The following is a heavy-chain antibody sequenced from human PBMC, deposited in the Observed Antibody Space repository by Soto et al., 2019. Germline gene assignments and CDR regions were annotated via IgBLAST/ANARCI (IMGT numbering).Heavy chain of an antibody. V-gene: IGHV1-18*04. D-gene: IGHD1-1*01. CDR1: GYTFIDYG. J-gene: IGHJ4*02. Sequence: QVQLVQSGPDVKKPGASVKVSCKTSGYTFIDYGVSWVRQAPGHGLEYVGWIGTYTGNTNYAQKVQGRVTLTTDTSTSTAYMELTSLTSDDTAVYYCARTYNWNYSPEFDFWGQGTLVTVSS. CDR3: ARTYNWNYSPEFDF. CDR2: IGTYTGNT.